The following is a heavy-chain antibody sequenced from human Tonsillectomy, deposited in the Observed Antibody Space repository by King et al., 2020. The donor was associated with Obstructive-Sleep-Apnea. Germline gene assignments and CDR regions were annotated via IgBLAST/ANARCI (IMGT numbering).Heavy chain of an antibody. CDR2: IYHSGST. J-gene: IGHJ4*02. CDR3: ARTLSGLGPYYFDY. V-gene: IGHV4-38-2*02. Sequence: VQLQESGPGLVKPSETLSLTCTVSGYSISSGYYWGWIRQPPGKGLEWIGSIYHSGSTYYNPSLKSRVTISVDTYKNQFSLKLSSVTAADTAVYYCARTLSGLGPYYFDYWGQGTLVTVSS. D-gene: IGHD3-3*01. CDR1: GYSISSGYY.